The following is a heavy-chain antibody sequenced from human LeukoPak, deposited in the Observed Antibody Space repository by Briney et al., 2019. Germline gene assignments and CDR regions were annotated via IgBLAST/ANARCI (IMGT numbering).Heavy chain of an antibody. V-gene: IGHV4-30-2*01. CDR1: GGSISSGGYY. J-gene: IGHJ6*03. D-gene: IGHD2-2*01. CDR2: IYHSGST. Sequence: PSETLSLTCTVSGGSISSGGYYWSWIRQPPGKGLEWIGYIYHSGSTYYNPSLKSRVTISVDRSKNQFSLKLSSVTAADTAVYYCARDCRSTSCFYYMDVWGKGTTVTVSS. CDR3: ARDCRSTSCFYYMDV.